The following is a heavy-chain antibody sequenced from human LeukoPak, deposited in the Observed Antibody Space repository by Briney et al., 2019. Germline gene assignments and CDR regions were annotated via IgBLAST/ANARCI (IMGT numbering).Heavy chain of an antibody. CDR2: INHSGST. V-gene: IGHV4-34*01. D-gene: IGHD6-19*01. CDR1: GGSFSGYY. J-gene: IGHJ4*02. CDR3: ARDSVAGAIFDD. Sequence: SETLSLICAVYGGSFSGYYWSWIRQPPGKGLEWIGEINHSGSTSYNPSLNSRVPISVDTSKNQFCLKLSSLTAADTAVCCCARDSVAGAIFDDWGQGTQVTVSS.